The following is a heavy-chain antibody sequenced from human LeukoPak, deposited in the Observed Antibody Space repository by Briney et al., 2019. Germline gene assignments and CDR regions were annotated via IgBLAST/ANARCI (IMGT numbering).Heavy chain of an antibody. CDR1: GYTLTELS. V-gene: IGHV1-24*01. CDR3: ATMFSSGWYAGYYFDY. D-gene: IGHD6-19*01. J-gene: IGHJ4*02. Sequence: ASVKVSCKVSGYTLTELSMHWVRQAPGKGLEWMGGFDPEDGETIYAQKFQGRVTMTEDTSTDTAYMELSSLRSEDTAVYYCATMFSSGWYAGYYFDYWGQGTLVTVSS. CDR2: FDPEDGET.